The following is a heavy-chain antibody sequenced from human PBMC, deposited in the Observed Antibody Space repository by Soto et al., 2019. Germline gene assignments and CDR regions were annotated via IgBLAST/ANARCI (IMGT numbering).Heavy chain of an antibody. J-gene: IGHJ4*02. Sequence: GGSLRLSCAASGFTFSSYAMSWVRQAPGKGLEWVSAISGSGGSTYYADSVKGRFTISRDNSKNTLYLQMNSLRAEDTAVYYCAKDLFLRYSSSWPPNTFDYWGQGTLVTVSS. CDR2: ISGSGGST. V-gene: IGHV3-23*01. CDR3: AKDLFLRYSSSWPPNTFDY. D-gene: IGHD6-13*01. CDR1: GFTFSSYA.